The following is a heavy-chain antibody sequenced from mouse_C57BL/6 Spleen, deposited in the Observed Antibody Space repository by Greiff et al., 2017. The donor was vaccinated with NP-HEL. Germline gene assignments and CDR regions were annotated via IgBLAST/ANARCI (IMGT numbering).Heavy chain of an antibody. J-gene: IGHJ3*01. CDR3: ARELVAY. CDR1: GYSITRGYY. CDR2: ISYDGSN. D-gene: IGHD1-1*02. V-gene: IGHV3-6*01. Sequence: DVQLVESGPGLVKPSQSLSLTCSVTGYSITRGYYWNWIRQFPGNKLEWMGYISYDGSNNYNPSLKNRISITRDTSKNQFFLKLNSVTTEDTATYYCARELVAYWGQGTLVTVSA.